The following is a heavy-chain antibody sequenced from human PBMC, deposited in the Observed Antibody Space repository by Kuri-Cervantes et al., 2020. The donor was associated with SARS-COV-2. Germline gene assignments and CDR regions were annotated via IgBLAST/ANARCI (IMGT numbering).Heavy chain of an antibody. CDR3: ARDPKLGLPPA. D-gene: IGHD1-7*01. V-gene: IGHV3-21*01. CDR2: ISSSSSYI. J-gene: IGHJ5*02. CDR1: GFTFSSYS. Sequence: GESLKISCAASGFTFSSYSMNWVRQVPGKGMEWVSSISSSSSYIYYADSVKGRFTISRDNAKNSLYLQMNSLRAEDTAVYYCARDPKLGLPPAWGQGTLVTVSS.